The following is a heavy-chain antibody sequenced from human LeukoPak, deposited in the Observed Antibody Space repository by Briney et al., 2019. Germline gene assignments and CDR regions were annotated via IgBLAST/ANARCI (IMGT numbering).Heavy chain of an antibody. CDR1: GYTFTGYY. CDR2: INPNSGGT. J-gene: IGHJ3*02. D-gene: IGHD6-19*01. V-gene: IGHV1-2*02. CDR3: ARDRRSSGGWPDAFDI. Sequence: ASVKVSCKASGYTFTGYYMHWVRQAPGQGLEWMGWINPNSGGTNYAQKFQGRVTMTRDTSISTAYMELSRLRSDDTAVYYCARDRRSSGGWPDAFDIWGQGTMVTVSS.